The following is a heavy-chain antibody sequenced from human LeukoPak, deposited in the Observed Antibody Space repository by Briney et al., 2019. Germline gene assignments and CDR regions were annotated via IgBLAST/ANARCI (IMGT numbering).Heavy chain of an antibody. CDR2: ISSSSSYI. D-gene: IGHD6-19*01. CDR3: GRDRSSVVAGIGY. CDR1: GFTFSTYS. V-gene: IGHV3-21*01. J-gene: IGHJ4*02. Sequence: GGSLRLSCAASGFTFSTYSMNWVRQAPGKGLEWVSYISSSSSYIYYADSVKGRFTISRGNAKNSLYLQMNSLRAEDTAVYYCGRDRSSVVAGIGYWGQGTLVTVSS.